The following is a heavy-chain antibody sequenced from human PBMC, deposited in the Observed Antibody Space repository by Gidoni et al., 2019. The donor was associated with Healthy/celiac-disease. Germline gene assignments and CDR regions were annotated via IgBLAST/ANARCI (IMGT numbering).Heavy chain of an antibody. D-gene: IGHD3-22*01. Sequence: QVQLQQWGAGLLKPSETLSLTCAVYGGSFSGYYWSWIRQPPGKGLEWIGEINHSGSTNYNPSLKSRVTISVDTSKNQFSLKLSSVTAADTAVYYCARGLRRRGAYYYDSSGYCDYWGQGTLVTVSS. CDR1: GGSFSGYY. J-gene: IGHJ4*02. CDR2: INHSGST. CDR3: ARGLRRRGAYYYDSSGYCDY. V-gene: IGHV4-34*01.